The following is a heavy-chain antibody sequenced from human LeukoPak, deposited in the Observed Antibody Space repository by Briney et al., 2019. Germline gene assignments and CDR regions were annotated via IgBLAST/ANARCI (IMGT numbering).Heavy chain of an antibody. D-gene: IGHD6-25*01. CDR1: GGSISGSSYY. CDR3: ARVPGQRKRLGQDYFDY. V-gene: IGHV4-39*07. J-gene: IGHJ4*02. Sequence: PSETLSLTCTVSGGSISGSSYYWGWIRQPPGKGLEWIGSIYYSGSTYYNPSLKSRVTISVDTSKNQFSLKLSSVTAADTAVYYCARVPGQRKRLGQDYFDYWGQGTLVTVSS. CDR2: IYYSGST.